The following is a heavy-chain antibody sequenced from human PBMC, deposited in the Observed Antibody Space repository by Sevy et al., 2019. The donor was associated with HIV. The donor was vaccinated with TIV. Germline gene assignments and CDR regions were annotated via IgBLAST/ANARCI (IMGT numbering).Heavy chain of an antibody. CDR1: GYTFTGYY. V-gene: IGHV1-2*02. Sequence: ASVKVSCKASGYTFTGYYMHWVRQAPGLGLEWMGWINPNSGGTKYAQKFQDRVTMTRDTSISTAYMELSRLKSDDTAVYYCTRGPSGFSGSDLAYWGQGTLVTVSS. CDR3: TRGPSGFSGSDLAY. J-gene: IGHJ4*02. D-gene: IGHD3-22*01. CDR2: INPNSGGT.